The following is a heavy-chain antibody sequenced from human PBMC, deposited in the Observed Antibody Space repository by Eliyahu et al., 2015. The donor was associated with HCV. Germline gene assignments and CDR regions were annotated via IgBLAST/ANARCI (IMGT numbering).Heavy chain of an antibody. Sequence: QVQLVESGXGVVXPGRSLRLSCAASGFPFSSDGMHWVRQAPGKGPEWVAVIWYDGSNKYYADSVKGRFTISRDNSKNTLYLQMNSLRAEDTAVYYCARDSHSRGYFDLWGRGTLVTVSS. CDR3: ARDSHSRGYFDL. J-gene: IGHJ2*01. D-gene: IGHD3-3*02. CDR2: IWYDGSNK. V-gene: IGHV3-33*01. CDR1: GFPFSSDG.